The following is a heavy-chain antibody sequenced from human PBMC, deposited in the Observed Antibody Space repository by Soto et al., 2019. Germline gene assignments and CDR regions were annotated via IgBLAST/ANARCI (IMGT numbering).Heavy chain of an antibody. D-gene: IGHD3-10*01. J-gene: IGHJ5*02. Sequence: SGPTLVNPTQTLTLTCTFSGFSLSTSGMCVSWIRQPPGKALEWLALIDWDDDKYYSTSLKTRLTISKDTSKNQVVLTMTNMDTVDTATYYCARQRWFGELYVGWFDPWGQGTLVTVSS. CDR1: GFSLSTSGMC. CDR2: IDWDDDK. CDR3: ARQRWFGELYVGWFDP. V-gene: IGHV2-70*01.